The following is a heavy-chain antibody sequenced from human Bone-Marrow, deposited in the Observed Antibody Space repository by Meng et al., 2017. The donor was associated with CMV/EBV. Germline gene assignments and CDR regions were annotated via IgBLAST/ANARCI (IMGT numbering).Heavy chain of an antibody. V-gene: IGHV4-39*07. CDR1: ISSSSYY. CDR2: IYYSGST. D-gene: IGHD3-3*01. J-gene: IGHJ5*02. CDR3: ARDHKGITISFEGITWFDP. Sequence: ISSSSYYWGWIRQPPGKGLEWIGSIYYSGSTYYNPSLKSRVTISVDTSKNQFSLKLSSVTAADTAVYYCARDHKGITISFEGITWFDPWGQGTLVTVSS.